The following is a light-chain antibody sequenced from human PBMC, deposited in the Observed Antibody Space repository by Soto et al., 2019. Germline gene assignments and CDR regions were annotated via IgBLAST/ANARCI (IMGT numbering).Light chain of an antibody. CDR1: QSINGW. CDR2: DVS. J-gene: IGKJ1*01. CDR3: QQYHRYST. V-gene: IGKV1-5*01. Sequence: DIQMTQSPSTLSASVVDRITITCRASQSINGWLAWYQQKPGKAPKLLIYDVSTLDSGVPSRFSGSASGTEFTLTISSLESDDFATYYCQQYHRYSTFGQGTKVDI.